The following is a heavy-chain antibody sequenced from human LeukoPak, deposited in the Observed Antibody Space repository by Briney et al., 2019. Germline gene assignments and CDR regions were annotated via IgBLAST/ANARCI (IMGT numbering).Heavy chain of an antibody. J-gene: IGHJ4*02. CDR3: VILPTYYYDSSGYSLNNDY. Sequence: ASVKVSCTASGYTFTSYDINWVRPATGQGLAWMGWMNPNSGNTGYAQKFQGRVTMTRNTSISTAYMELSSLRSEDTAVYYCVILPTYYYDSSGYSLNNDYWGQGTLVTVSS. CDR2: MNPNSGNT. D-gene: IGHD3-22*01. V-gene: IGHV1-8*01. CDR1: GYTFTSYD.